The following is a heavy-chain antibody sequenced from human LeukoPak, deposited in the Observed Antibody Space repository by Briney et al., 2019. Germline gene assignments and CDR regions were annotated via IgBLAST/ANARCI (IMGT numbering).Heavy chain of an antibody. Sequence: SETLSLTCTVSGGSISSSSYYWGWIRQPPGKGLEWIGSIYYSGSTYYNPSLKSRVTISVDTSKNQFSLKLSSVTAADTAVYYCARRSYSSGWYSGDYWGQGTLVTVSS. CDR3: ARRSYSSGWYSGDY. V-gene: IGHV4-39*01. D-gene: IGHD6-19*01. CDR1: GGSISSSSYY. J-gene: IGHJ4*02. CDR2: IYYSGST.